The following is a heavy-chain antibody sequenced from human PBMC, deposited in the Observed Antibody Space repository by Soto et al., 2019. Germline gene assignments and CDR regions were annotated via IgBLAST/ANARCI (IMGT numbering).Heavy chain of an antibody. J-gene: IGHJ4*02. Sequence: SETLSLTCTVSGGSISSYYWSWIRQPPGKGLEWIGYIYYSGSTNYNPSLRSRVTISVDTSKNQFSLKLSSVTAADTAVYYCARVWCSGTSCYDIFDYWGQGTLVTVSS. V-gene: IGHV4-59*08. CDR2: IYYSGST. CDR1: GGSISSYY. CDR3: ARVWCSGTSCYDIFDY. D-gene: IGHD2-2*01.